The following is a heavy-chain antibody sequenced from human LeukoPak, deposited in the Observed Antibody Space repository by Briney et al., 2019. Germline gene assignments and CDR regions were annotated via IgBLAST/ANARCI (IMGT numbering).Heavy chain of an antibody. CDR3: ARGVRIAAAGLSNFDY. V-gene: IGHV4-39*07. CDR2: IYYSGST. CDR1: GGSISSSSYY. D-gene: IGHD6-13*01. J-gene: IGHJ4*02. Sequence: HSETLSLTCTVSGGSISSSSYYWGWIRQPPGKGLEWIGSIYYSGSTYYNPSLKSRVTISVDTSKNQFSLKLSSVTAADTAVYYCARGVRIAAAGLSNFDYWGQGTLVTVSS.